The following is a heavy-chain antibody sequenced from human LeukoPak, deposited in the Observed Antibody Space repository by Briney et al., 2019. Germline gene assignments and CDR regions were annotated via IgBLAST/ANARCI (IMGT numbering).Heavy chain of an antibody. V-gene: IGHV3-48*02. Sequence: GGSLRLSCEASGFPFSSYVMSWVRQAPGKGLEWIAYINHNAEMILYPDFVKGRFTISRDNAKNSLYLQMNALRDEDTAIYYCARDHDWAFDLWGQGTLATVSS. CDR2: INHNAEMI. J-gene: IGHJ4*02. CDR3: ARDHDWAFDL. D-gene: IGHD3-9*01. CDR1: GFPFSSYV.